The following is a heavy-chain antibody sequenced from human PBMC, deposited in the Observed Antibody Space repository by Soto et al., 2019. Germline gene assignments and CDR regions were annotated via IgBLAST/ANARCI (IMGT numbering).Heavy chain of an antibody. CDR2: ISSSGDKT. V-gene: IGHV3-23*01. D-gene: IGHD6-13*01. CDR1: GFTFSTCV. CDR3: AKLGVRIATAGTDY. Sequence: EVQVLESGGGLVQPGGSLRLSCAASGFTFSTCVMYWVRQAPGKGLEWISAISSSGDKTYYADSVEGRFAISRDNSRNTLYLVMNSLRVDDTALYYCAKLGVRIATAGTDYWGQGTLVTVSS. J-gene: IGHJ4*02.